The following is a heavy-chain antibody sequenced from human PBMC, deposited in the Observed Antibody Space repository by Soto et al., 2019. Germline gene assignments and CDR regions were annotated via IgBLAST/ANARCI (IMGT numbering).Heavy chain of an antibody. J-gene: IGHJ3*02. CDR3: ATKISSWYVNVPDAFDI. D-gene: IGHD6-13*01. CDR1: GYTLTELS. CDR2: FDPEDGET. Sequence: ASVKVSCKVSGYTLTELSMHWVRQAPGKGLEWMGGFDPEDGETIYAQKFQGRVTMTEDTSTDTAYMELSSLRSEDTAVYYCATKISSWYVNVPDAFDIWGQGTMVTVSS. V-gene: IGHV1-24*01.